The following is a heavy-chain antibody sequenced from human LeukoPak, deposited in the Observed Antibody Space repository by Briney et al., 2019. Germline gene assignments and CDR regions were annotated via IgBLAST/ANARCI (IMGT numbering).Heavy chain of an antibody. D-gene: IGHD3-10*01. V-gene: IGHV3-30*18. Sequence: PGGSLRLSCAASGFIFSNYGMHWVRQAPGKGLEWVALISYDESNKYYADSVKGRFTISRDNSKNTLYLQMNSLRAGDTAVYYCAKGPGIFNYYTLYYFDYWGQGTLVTVSS. J-gene: IGHJ4*02. CDR2: ISYDESNK. CDR1: GFIFSNYG. CDR3: AKGPGIFNYYTLYYFDY.